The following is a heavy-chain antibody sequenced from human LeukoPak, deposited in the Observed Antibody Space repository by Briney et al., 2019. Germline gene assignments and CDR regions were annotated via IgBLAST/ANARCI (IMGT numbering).Heavy chain of an antibody. CDR1: GGSFSGYY. D-gene: IGHD2-15*01. Sequence: PSETLSLTCAVYGGSFSGYYWSWIRQPPGKGLEWIGYIYYSGSTNYNPSLKSRVTISVDTSKNQFSLKLSSVTAADTAVYYCARGFYGGSLFDYWGQGTLVTVSP. CDR3: ARGFYGGSLFDY. V-gene: IGHV4-59*12. CDR2: IYYSGST. J-gene: IGHJ4*02.